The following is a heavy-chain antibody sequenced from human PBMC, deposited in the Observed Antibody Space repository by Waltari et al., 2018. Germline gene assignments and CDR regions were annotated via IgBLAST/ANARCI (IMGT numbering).Heavy chain of an antibody. CDR3: ARSGVGEPFSYYYYYGMDV. Sequence: QVQLVQSGAEVKKPGASVKVSCKASGYTFTSYAMHWVRQAPGQRLEWMGWINAGNGNTKYSHNCQGRVTITRDTSASTAYMELSSLRSEDTAVYYCARSGVGEPFSYYYYYGMDVWGQGTTVTVSS. D-gene: IGHD3-10*01. V-gene: IGHV1-3*01. CDR1: GYTFTSYA. CDR2: INAGNGNT. J-gene: IGHJ6*02.